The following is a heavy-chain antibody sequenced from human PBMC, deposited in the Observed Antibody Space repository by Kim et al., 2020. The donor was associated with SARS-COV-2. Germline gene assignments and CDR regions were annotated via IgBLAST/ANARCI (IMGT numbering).Heavy chain of an antibody. D-gene: IGHD1-26*01. V-gene: IGHV4-39*02. CDR2: T. J-gene: IGHJ4*02. Sequence: TSSTPSTESRVPISLDTSKNHFSLKLSSVTAADTAVYYCAGRPVGRGFDYWGQGTLVTVSS. CDR3: AGRPVGRGFDY.